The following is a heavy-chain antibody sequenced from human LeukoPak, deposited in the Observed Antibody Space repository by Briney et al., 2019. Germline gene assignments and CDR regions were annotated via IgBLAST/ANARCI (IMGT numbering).Heavy chain of an antibody. D-gene: IGHD2-2*01. V-gene: IGHV3-21*04. CDR3: AKGGGYCSSTSCREHWHFDL. CDR1: GFTFSSYS. J-gene: IGHJ2*01. CDR2: ISSSGSNI. Sequence: GGSLRLSCAASGFTFSSYSMNWVRQAPGKGLEWVSSISSSGSNIYYADSVKGRFTISRDNAKNTLYLQMNSLRAEDTAVYYCAKGGGYCSSTSCREHWHFDLWGRGTLVTVSS.